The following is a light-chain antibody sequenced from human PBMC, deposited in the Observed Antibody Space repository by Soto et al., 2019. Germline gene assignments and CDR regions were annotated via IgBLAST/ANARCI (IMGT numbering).Light chain of an antibody. Sequence: DLQVTRCPSIRSASVGDRVTVSCGGSQSINGWLAWYQQKPGKAPKLLIYKASSLESGVPSRFSGSGSGTEFTLTISSLQPADFATYYCQQYNSYSPTWTFGQGTKVDIK. J-gene: IGKJ1*01. CDR2: KAS. CDR1: QSINGW. V-gene: IGKV1-5*03. CDR3: QQYNSYSPTWT.